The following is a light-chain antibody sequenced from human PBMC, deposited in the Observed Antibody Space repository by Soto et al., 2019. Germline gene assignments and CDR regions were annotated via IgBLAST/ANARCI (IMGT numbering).Light chain of an antibody. V-gene: IGKV1-9*01. CDR1: QGIRTL. J-gene: IGKJ4*01. CDR2: AAS. CDR3: LHFNDFPLT. Sequence: DIQLTQSPSFLSASVGDRVTITCRASQGIRTLLTWYQQKSGKAPKLLIYAASTLQSGVPSRFSGGGSGTEFTLTISSLQPEDFETYYCLHFNDFPLTFGGGTKVDIX.